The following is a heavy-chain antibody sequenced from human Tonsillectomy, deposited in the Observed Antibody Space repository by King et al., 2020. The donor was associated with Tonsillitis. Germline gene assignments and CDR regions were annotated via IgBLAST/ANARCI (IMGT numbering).Heavy chain of an antibody. J-gene: IGHJ4*02. CDR1: GGSISSYY. Sequence: QLQESGPGLVKPSETLSLTCTVSGGSISSYYWSWIRQPPGKGLEWIGYIYYSGSTSYNPSLKSRVTISVDTSKNQFSLKLSSVTAADTAVYYCARRTVYCSGGSCYSEDWGQGTLVTVSS. CDR2: IYYSGST. CDR3: ARRTVYCSGGSCYSED. V-gene: IGHV4-59*08. D-gene: IGHD2-15*01.